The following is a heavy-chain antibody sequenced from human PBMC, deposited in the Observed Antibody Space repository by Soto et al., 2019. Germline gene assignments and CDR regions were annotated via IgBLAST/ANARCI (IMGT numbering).Heavy chain of an antibody. CDR3: APHHYDSSGFFDY. V-gene: IGHV1-2*02. J-gene: IGHJ4*02. CDR1: GYTFSGNY. CDR2: INPKNGAT. D-gene: IGHD3-22*01. Sequence: GASVKVSCKASGYTFSGNYMHWVRRAPGQGLEWMGWINPKNGATNSEQKFQGRITMTWDTSTSTGYMELTRLRSDDTAVYYCAPHHYDSSGFFDYWGQGTLVTVSS.